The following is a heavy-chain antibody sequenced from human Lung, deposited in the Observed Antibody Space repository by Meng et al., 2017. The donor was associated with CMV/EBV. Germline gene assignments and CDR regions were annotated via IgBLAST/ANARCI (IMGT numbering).Heavy chain of an antibody. D-gene: IGHD3-10*01. Sequence: SXKISCTASGFTFGDYAMTWVRQAPGKRLEWRGLIRNRTRGGTTEYAASVKGRFSSLRENYKSIAYLQMDTVKIEATGVYFCARGAGSPEHWGQGTLVTVSS. CDR2: IRNRTRGGTT. CDR3: ARGAGSPEH. J-gene: IGHJ1*01. V-gene: IGHV3-49*04. CDR1: GFTFGDYA.